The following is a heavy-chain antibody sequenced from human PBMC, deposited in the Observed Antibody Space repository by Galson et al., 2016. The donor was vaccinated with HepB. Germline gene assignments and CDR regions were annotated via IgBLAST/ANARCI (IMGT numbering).Heavy chain of an antibody. CDR3: AKDAYYGDYALDY. Sequence: SLRLSCAASGFTFNSYPIHWVRQAPGKGLEWLALISSDGFRTRYADSVTGRFTISRDNSKSTVYLHMDSLRPEDTAIYYCAKDAYYGDYALDYWGQGSLVTVSP. D-gene: IGHD4-17*01. V-gene: IGHV3-30-3*02. CDR1: GFTFNSYP. CDR2: ISSDGFRT. J-gene: IGHJ4*02.